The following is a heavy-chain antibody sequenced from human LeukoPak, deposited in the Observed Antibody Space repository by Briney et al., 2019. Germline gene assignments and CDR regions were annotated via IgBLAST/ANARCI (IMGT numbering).Heavy chain of an antibody. V-gene: IGHV3-53*01. CDR1: GFSISLYW. Sequence: GGSLRLSCAASGFSISLYWMTWVRQAPGKGLEWVSVIHKNAITYYADTVKGRFTISRDNSKNMLYLQMNSLRAEDTAVYYCARSLRVRGVPDYMDVWGKGTTVIISS. J-gene: IGHJ6*03. CDR2: IHKNAIT. D-gene: IGHD3-10*02. CDR3: ARSLRVRGVPDYMDV.